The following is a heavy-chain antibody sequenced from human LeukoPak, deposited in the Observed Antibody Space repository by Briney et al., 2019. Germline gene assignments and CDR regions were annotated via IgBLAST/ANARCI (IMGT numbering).Heavy chain of an antibody. CDR2: ISGSGGST. V-gene: IGHV3-23*01. J-gene: IGHJ4*02. CDR3: AKDPRVGPYSSSSWMLDYFDY. D-gene: IGHD6-6*01. CDR1: GFTFSSYA. Sequence: PGGSLRLSCAASGFTFSSYAMSWVRQAPGKGLEWVSAISGSGGSTYYADSVKGRFTISRDNSKNTLYLQMNSLRAEDTAVYYCAKDPRVGPYSSSSWMLDYFDYWGQGTLVTVSS.